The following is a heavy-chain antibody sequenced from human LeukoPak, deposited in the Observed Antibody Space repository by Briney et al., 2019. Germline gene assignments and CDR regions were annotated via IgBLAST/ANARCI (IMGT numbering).Heavy chain of an antibody. CDR3: ARDLGYSGYDFNY. V-gene: IGHV3-53*01. Sequence: GGSLRLSCAASGFTVSTNHMSWVRQAPGQGLEWVSVIYSGGSTYYADSAKSRCTISRDSLKNTLYLQMKNLRAEYTAVYYCARDLGYSGYDFNYWGQGTLVTVSS. D-gene: IGHD5-12*01. J-gene: IGHJ4*02. CDR1: GFTVSTNH. CDR2: IYSGGST.